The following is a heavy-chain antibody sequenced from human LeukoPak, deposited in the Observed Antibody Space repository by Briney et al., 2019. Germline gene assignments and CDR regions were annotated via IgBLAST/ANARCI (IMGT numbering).Heavy chain of an antibody. CDR3: ARADRLRDYGSESSHSPGYDF. Sequence: SETLSLTCAVYGGTFSGYYWTWFRQSPGKGLEWIGEITHSRSSNYNPSLKSRVTMSVDTSENQFSLKLSSVTAADTAVYYCARADRLRDYGSESSHSPGYDFWGQGTLVNVSS. J-gene: IGHJ4*02. CDR1: GGTFSGYY. CDR2: ITHSRSS. V-gene: IGHV4-34*01. D-gene: IGHD3-10*01.